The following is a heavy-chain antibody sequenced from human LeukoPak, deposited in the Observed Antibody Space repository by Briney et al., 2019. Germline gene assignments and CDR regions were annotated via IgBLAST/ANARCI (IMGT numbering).Heavy chain of an antibody. Sequence: PGGSLRLSCAASGFTFSSYDMHWVRQATGKGLEWVSAIGTAGDTYYPVSVKGRFTISRENAKNSLYLQMNSLRAGDTAMYYCARIIRYGDYGGYYGMDVWGQGTTVTVSS. D-gene: IGHD4-17*01. CDR3: ARIIRYGDYGGYYGMDV. J-gene: IGHJ6*02. CDR1: GFTFSSYD. V-gene: IGHV3-13*01. CDR2: IGTAGDT.